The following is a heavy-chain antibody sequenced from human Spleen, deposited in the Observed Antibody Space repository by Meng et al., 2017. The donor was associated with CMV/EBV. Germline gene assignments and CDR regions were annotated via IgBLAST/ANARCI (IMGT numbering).Heavy chain of an antibody. CDR1: GFTFTSYA. Sequence: GESLKISCAASGFTFTSYAMSWVRQAPGKGLEWVSGISDSGGSTYYTPSVRGRFTISRDNSKNTLYLQMNSLRAEDTAVYYCAKDLWQQLDYYYYYGMDVWGQGTTVTVSS. CDR2: ISDSGGST. D-gene: IGHD6-13*01. V-gene: IGHV3-23*01. J-gene: IGHJ6*02. CDR3: AKDLWQQLDYYYYYGMDV.